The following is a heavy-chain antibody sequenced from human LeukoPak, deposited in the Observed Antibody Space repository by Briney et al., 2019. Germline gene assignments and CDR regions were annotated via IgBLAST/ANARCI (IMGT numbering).Heavy chain of an antibody. CDR1: GGSTSSSSYY. CDR3: ARPKYSSSVEGGDY. V-gene: IGHV4-39*01. CDR2: IYYSGST. Sequence: SETLSLTCTVSGGSTSSSSYYWGWIRQPPGKGLEWIGSIYYSGSTYYNPSLKSRVTISVDTSKNQFSLKLSSVTAADTAVYYCARPKYSSSVEGGDYWGQGTLVTVSS. J-gene: IGHJ4*02. D-gene: IGHD6-13*01.